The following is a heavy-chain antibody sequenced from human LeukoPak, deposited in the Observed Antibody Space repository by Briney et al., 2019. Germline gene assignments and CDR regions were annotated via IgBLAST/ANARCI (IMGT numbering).Heavy chain of an antibody. J-gene: IGHJ4*02. D-gene: IGHD3-16*01. CDR3: ARAITWTTRPYYFDY. CDR1: GFTFSTYA. V-gene: IGHV4-34*01. CDR2: INHSGST. Sequence: GSLRLSCAASGFTFSTYAMSWVRQPPGKGLEWIGEINHSGSTNYNPSLKSRVTISVDTSKNQFSLKLSSVTAADTAVYYCARAITWTTRPYYFDYWGQGTLVTVSS.